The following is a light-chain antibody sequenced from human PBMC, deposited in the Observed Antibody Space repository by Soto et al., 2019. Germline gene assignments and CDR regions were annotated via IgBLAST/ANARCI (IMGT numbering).Light chain of an antibody. J-gene: IGLJ1*01. CDR1: SSDVGGYNY. CDR3: SSYTSSSILV. CDR2: EVS. Sequence: QSVLTQPASVSLSPGQSITISCTGTSSDVGGYNYVSLYQQHPGKAPKLMIYEVSDRPSGVSNRFSGSKSGNTASLTISGLQAEDEADYYCSSYTSSSILVFGTGTKVTVL. V-gene: IGLV2-14*01.